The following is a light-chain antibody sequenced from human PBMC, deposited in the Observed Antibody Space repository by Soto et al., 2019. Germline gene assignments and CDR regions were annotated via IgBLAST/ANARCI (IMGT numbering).Light chain of an antibody. V-gene: IGLV2-14*01. CDR2: DVT. CDR3: SSYTITSAYWV. J-gene: IGLJ3*02. Sequence: QSALTQPASVSGSPGQSITISCTGTSSDVGAYDFVSWYQHYPGKAPKLVTFDVTHRPPGISDRFSGSKSANTASLTISGLQAEDEAFYYCSSYTITSAYWVFGGGTKLTVL. CDR1: SSDVGAYDF.